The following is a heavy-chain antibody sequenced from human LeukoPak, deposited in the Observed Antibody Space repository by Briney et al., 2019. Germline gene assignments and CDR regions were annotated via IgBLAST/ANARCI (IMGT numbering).Heavy chain of an antibody. J-gene: IGHJ4*02. CDR3: ARYSYGYSWRSRIDY. V-gene: IGHV3-53*01. Sequence: PGGSLRLSCAASGFIVSSNNMNWVRQAPGKGLEWVSVIYSGGSTYYADSVKGRFTISRDNSKNTLYLQMNSLRAEDTAVYYCARYSYGYSWRSRIDYWGQGTLVTVSS. D-gene: IGHD5-18*01. CDR2: IYSGGST. CDR1: GFIVSSNN.